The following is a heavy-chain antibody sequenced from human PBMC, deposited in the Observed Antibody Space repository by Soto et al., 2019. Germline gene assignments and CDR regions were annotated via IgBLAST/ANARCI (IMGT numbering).Heavy chain of an antibody. Sequence: ASVKVRCKASGYTFTSYDINWVRQATGQGLEWMGWMNPNSGNTGYAQKFQGRVTMTRNTSISTAYMELSSLRSEDMAVYYCARDYDILPGSYNWSDPWGKATLVTVSS. CDR3: ARDYDILPGSYNWSDP. CDR1: GYTFTSYD. J-gene: IGHJ5*02. CDR2: MNPNSGNT. D-gene: IGHD3-9*01. V-gene: IGHV1-8*01.